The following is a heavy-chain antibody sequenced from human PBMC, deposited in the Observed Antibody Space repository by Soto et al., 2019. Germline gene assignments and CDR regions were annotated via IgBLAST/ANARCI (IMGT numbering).Heavy chain of an antibody. Sequence: QVQLQESGPGLVKPSETLSLTCTVSGGSVSSGSYYWSWIRQPPGKGLEWIGYIYYSGSTNYNPSLKSRVTISVDTSKNQFSLKLSSVTAADTAVYYCARDLPTLYGSGSYSAFDIWGQGTMVTVSS. D-gene: IGHD3-10*01. CDR3: ARDLPTLYGSGSYSAFDI. CDR1: GGSVSSGSYY. V-gene: IGHV4-61*01. J-gene: IGHJ3*02. CDR2: IYYSGST.